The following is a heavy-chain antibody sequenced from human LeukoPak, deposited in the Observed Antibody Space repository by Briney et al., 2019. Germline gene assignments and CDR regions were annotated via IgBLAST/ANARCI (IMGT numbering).Heavy chain of an antibody. CDR1: GGSFSGYY. Sequence: PSETLSLTCAVYGGSFSGYYWSWIRQPPGKGLEWIGSIYYSGSTYYNPSLKSRVTISVDTSKNQFSLKLSSVTAADTAVYYCARTYYDILTGYYFDYWGQGTLVTVSS. CDR2: IYYSGST. J-gene: IGHJ4*02. D-gene: IGHD3-9*01. CDR3: ARTYYDILTGYYFDY. V-gene: IGHV4-34*01.